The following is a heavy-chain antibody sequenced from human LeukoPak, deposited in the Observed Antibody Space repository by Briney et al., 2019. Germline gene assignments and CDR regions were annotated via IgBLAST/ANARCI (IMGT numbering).Heavy chain of an antibody. Sequence: ASVKVSCKASGYIFTSYGISWVRQAPGQGLEWMGWISAYNGNTNYAQKLQGRVTMTTDTSTSTAYMELRSLRSDDTAVYYCARDISGSYYVDYYYYYGMDVWGQGTTVTVSS. CDR3: ARDISGSYYVDYYYYYGMDV. CDR2: ISAYNGNT. V-gene: IGHV1-18*01. CDR1: GYIFTSYG. D-gene: IGHD1-26*01. J-gene: IGHJ6*02.